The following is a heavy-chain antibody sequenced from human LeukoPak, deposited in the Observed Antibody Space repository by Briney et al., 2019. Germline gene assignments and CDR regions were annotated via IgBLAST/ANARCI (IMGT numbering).Heavy chain of an antibody. CDR2: IKEDGSDK. D-gene: IGHD3-10*01. V-gene: IGHV3-7*03. CDR3: ARDRGYLTFDY. Sequence: PGGSLRLSCAASGFTFSNYWMSWVRQAPGKGLEWVANIKEDGSDKYYVDSVKGRFTISRDNAKNSLYLQMNSLRAEDTAVYYCARDRGYLTFDYWGQGTLVTVS. CDR1: GFTFSNYW. J-gene: IGHJ4*02.